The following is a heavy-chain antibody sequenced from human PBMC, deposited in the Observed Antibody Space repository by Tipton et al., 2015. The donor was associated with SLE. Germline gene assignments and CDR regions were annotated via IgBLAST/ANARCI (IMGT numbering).Heavy chain of an antibody. J-gene: IGHJ4*02. CDR1: GFTFSSYG. CDR2: ISYDGSNK. D-gene: IGHD6-19*01. CDR3: AKEEPPVAGLDY. Sequence: SLRLSCAASGFTFSSYGMHWVRQAPGKGLEWVAVISYDGSNKYYADSVKGRFTISRDNSKNTLYLQMNSLRAEDTAVYYCAKEEPPVAGLDYWGQGTLVTVSS. V-gene: IGHV3-30*18.